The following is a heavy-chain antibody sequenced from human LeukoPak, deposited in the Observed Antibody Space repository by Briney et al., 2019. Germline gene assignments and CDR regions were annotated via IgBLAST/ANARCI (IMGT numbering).Heavy chain of an antibody. CDR1: GYTFTSYY. V-gene: IGHV1-46*01. Sequence: ASVKVSCKASGYTFTSYYMHWVRQAPGQGLECMGIINPSGGSTSYAQKFQGRVTMTRDTSTSTVYMELSSLRSEDTAVYYCAREIGYCSSTSRYKRAVDIWGQGTMVTVSS. CDR2: INPSGGST. D-gene: IGHD2-2*02. J-gene: IGHJ3*02. CDR3: AREIGYCSSTSRYKRAVDI.